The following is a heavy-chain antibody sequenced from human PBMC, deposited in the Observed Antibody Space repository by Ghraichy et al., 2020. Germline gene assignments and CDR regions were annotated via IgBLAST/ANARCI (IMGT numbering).Heavy chain of an antibody. J-gene: IGHJ4*02. V-gene: IGHV3-23*01. CDR1: GFTFSTYA. D-gene: IGHD2-2*01. CDR2: LSGSGGTT. Sequence: GGSLRLSCAASGFTFSTYAMSWVRQAPGKGLEWVSVLSGSGGTTYYADSVKGRFTISRDNSKNTLYLQMNSLRAEDTAVYYCAKALGDCSSTSCYGFDRWGQGTLVTVSS. CDR3: AKALGDCSSTSCYGFDR.